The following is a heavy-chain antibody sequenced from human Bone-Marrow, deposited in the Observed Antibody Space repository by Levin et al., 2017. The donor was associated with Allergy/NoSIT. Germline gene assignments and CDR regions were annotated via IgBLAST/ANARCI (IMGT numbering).Heavy chain of an antibody. Sequence: GGSLRLSCAASGFTFSSFAMTWVRQAPGKGLEWFSSITGYGGETHYADSVTGRFTISRDNAKHTLDLEMNTVRAEDTAAYYCAKQKGAYLDFWGQGTLVTVSS. D-gene: IGHD1-26*01. CDR1: GFTFSSFA. V-gene: IGHV3-23*01. CDR3: AKQKGAYLDF. J-gene: IGHJ4*02. CDR2: ITGYGGET.